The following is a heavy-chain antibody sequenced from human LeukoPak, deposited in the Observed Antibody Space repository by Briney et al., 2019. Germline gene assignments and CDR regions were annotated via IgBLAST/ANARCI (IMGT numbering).Heavy chain of an antibody. V-gene: IGHV6-1*01. CDR2: TYYRSKWYY. D-gene: IGHD3-10*01. Sequence: SQTLSLTCDFSGDSVSTNTGAWHWIRQSASRGLEWLGRTYYRSKWYYDYAVSVSSRITISPDTSKNQLSLQVNSVTPDDTAVYYCARDPNFTGWFGFDYWGQGILVTVSS. CDR3: ARDPNFTGWFGFDY. CDR1: GDSVSTNTGA. J-gene: IGHJ4*02.